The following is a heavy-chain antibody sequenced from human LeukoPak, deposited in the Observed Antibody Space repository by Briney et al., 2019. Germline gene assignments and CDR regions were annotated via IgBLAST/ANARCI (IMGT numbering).Heavy chain of an antibody. CDR3: ARRQGTTLSFDY. D-gene: IGHD1-1*01. CDR1: GGTFSSYA. Sequence: GASVKVSCKASGGTFSSYAISWVRQAPGQGLEWMGWINAYNGNTNYAQKLQGRVTMTTETSTSTAYMVLRSLRSDDTAVYYCARRQGTTLSFDYWGQGTLVTVSS. J-gene: IGHJ4*02. V-gene: IGHV1-18*01. CDR2: INAYNGNT.